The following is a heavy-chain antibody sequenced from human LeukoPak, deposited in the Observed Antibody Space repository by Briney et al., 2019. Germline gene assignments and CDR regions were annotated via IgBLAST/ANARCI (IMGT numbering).Heavy chain of an antibody. CDR1: GFTFSSYA. V-gene: IGHV3-23*01. J-gene: IGHJ4*02. D-gene: IGHD5-18*01. Sequence: GGSLRLSCAASGFTFSSYAISWVRQAPGKGLEWVSAISGSGGSTYYGDSVEGRFTNSRDNSKNEQNLQMNSLRAEDTAVYYCAKKRGYSYGYADYWGQGTLVTVSS. CDR3: AKKRGYSYGYADY. CDR2: ISGSGGST.